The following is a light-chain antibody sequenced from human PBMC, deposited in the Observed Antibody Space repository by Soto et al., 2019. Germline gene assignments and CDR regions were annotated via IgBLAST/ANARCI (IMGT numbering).Light chain of an antibody. CDR1: QSINSY. CDR3: QQSYSTLFT. Sequence: DIQVTQSPSSLSASVGDRVTITCRASQSINSYLNWYQQQPGKAPKLLLYAASSLQSGVPSRFSGSGSGKDLPITISSLQPEDFATYYCQQSYSTLFTFGPGTKVDIK. J-gene: IGKJ3*01. CDR2: AAS. V-gene: IGKV1-39*01.